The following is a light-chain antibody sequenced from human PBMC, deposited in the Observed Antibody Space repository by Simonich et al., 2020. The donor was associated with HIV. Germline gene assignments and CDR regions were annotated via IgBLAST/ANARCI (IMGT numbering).Light chain of an antibody. CDR2: EVS. CDR3: LQGLQPPIT. V-gene: IGKV2-29*02. CDR1: QSLLNSDGKIF. J-gene: IGKJ5*01. Sequence: DIVMTQTPLSLSVTPGQPASISCKSTQSLLNSDGKIFLYWYLQQPGQSPQLLIYEVSSRFSGVPDRFSGSGAGTDFTLKISRVEAEDVGVYYCLQGLQPPITFGQGTRLEIK.